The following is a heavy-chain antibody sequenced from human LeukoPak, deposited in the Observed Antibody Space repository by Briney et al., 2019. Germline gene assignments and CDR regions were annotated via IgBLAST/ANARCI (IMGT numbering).Heavy chain of an antibody. CDR3: ARAASTSSPFDY. CDR1: GFTFSSYS. V-gene: IGHV3-21*01. Sequence: GGSLRLSCAASGFTFSSYSMNGVRQAPGKGLEWVSSISSSSSYIYYADSVKGRFTISRDNAKNSLYLQMNSLRAEDTAVYYCARAASTSSPFDYWGQGTLVTVSS. D-gene: IGHD2-2*01. J-gene: IGHJ4*02. CDR2: ISSSSSYI.